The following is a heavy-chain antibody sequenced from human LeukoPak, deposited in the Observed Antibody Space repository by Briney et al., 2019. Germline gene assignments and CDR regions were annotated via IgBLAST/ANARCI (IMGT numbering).Heavy chain of an antibody. CDR1: GFTVSNNY. D-gene: IGHD2-2*01. CDR2: ISTGGSP. V-gene: IGHV3-53*01. Sequence: GGSLRLSCAASGFTVSNNYMTWVRQAPGKGLEWVSLISTGGSPYYTDSVKGRFTISRDNSKNTLFLQMNSLRAEDTAVYYCAKIGCSSTSCYTNEGYFDYWGQGTLVTVSS. J-gene: IGHJ4*02. CDR3: AKIGCSSTSCYTNEGYFDY.